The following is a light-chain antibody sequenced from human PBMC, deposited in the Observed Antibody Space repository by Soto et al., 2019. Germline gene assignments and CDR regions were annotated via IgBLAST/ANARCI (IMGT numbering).Light chain of an antibody. V-gene: IGKV3-20*01. Sequence: EVVLTQSPGTLSMSPGERATLSCRASQNVSGSYLAWYQQKPAQAPRLLIYGASSRATGNPDRFSGSGSGTDFTLTVSRLEPEDFVVYYCLQNGGSPPFTFGPGTKVDIK. CDR3: LQNGGSPPFT. CDR2: GAS. J-gene: IGKJ3*01. CDR1: QNVSGSY.